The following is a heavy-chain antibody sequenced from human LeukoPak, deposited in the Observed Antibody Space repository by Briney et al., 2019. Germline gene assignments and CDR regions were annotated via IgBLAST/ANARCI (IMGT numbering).Heavy chain of an antibody. V-gene: IGHV3-30*18. J-gene: IGHJ4*02. D-gene: IGHD5/OR15-5a*01. CDR2: ISCDGSNK. CDR3: AKMSPEAYFDY. Sequence: GGSLRLSCAASGFTFSSYGMHWVRQAPGKGLEWVAVISCDGSNKYYADSVKGRFTISRDNSKNTLYLQMNSLRAEDTAVYYCAKMSPEAYFDYWGQGTLVTVSS. CDR1: GFTFSSYG.